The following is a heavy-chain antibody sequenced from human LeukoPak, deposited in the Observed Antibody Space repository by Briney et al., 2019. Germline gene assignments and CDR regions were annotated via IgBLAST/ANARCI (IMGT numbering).Heavy chain of an antibody. J-gene: IGHJ5*02. Sequence: SETLSLTCTVSGGSISSYYWSWIRQPPGKGLEWIGYIYYSGSTNYNPSLKSRVTISVDTSKNQFSLKLSSVTAADTAVYYCARDLGVDCSGGSCYSLGDNWFDPWGQGTLVTVSS. V-gene: IGHV4-59*01. CDR2: IYYSGST. D-gene: IGHD2-15*01. CDR1: GGSISSYY. CDR3: ARDLGVDCSGGSCYSLGDNWFDP.